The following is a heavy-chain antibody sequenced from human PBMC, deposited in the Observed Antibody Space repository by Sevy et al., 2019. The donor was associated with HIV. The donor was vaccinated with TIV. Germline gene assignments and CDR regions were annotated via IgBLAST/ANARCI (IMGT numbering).Heavy chain of an antibody. V-gene: IGHV3-15*01. CDR2: IKSKTDGGTT. CDR1: GFTFSNAW. J-gene: IGHJ4*02. Sequence: GGSLRLSCAASGFTFSNAWMSWVRQAPGKGLEWVGRIKSKTDGGTTDYAAPVKRRFTISRDDSKNTLYLQMNSLKTEDTAVYYCTTGGARYCSSTSCYLFDYWGQGTLVTVSS. D-gene: IGHD2-2*01. CDR3: TTGGARYCSSTSCYLFDY.